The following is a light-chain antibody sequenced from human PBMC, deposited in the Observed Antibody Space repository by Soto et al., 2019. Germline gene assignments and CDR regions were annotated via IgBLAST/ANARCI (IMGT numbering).Light chain of an antibody. J-gene: IGLJ1*01. V-gene: IGLV1-47*02. CDR1: SSNIAKNY. Sequence: QSVLTQPPSRSGTPGQRGTISWSGDSSNIAKNYVYWYQQGPGMAPTLLIYSDTQRPSAVPDRFSGSKSGTSASLAISGLRSEDEADYYCAAWDDRLSGDGFGGGTKVTVL. CDR3: AAWDDRLSGDG. CDR2: SDT.